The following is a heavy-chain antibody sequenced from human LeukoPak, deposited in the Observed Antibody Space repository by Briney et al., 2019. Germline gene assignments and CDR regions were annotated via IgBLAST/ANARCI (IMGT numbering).Heavy chain of an antibody. V-gene: IGHV4-34*01. CDR2: INHSGST. D-gene: IGHD6-19*01. CDR3: ARETVAGTYYFDY. Sequence: SETPSLTCAVYGGSFSGYYWSWIRQTPGKGLEWIGEINHSGSTNDNPSHKSRVTISVDTSKNQFSLKLSSVTAADTAVYYCARETVAGTYYFDYWGQGTLVTVSS. J-gene: IGHJ4*02. CDR1: GGSFSGYY.